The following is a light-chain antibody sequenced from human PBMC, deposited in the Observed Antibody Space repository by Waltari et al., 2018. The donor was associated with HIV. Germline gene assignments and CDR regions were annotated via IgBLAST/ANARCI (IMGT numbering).Light chain of an antibody. CDR1: QSISTSY. CDR2: DAS. J-gene: IGKJ1*01. Sequence: EIVLTQSPGTLSLSPGERATLSCRPSQSISTSYFACYQQKPGLPPRLLIYDASRRATGIPDRFSGSGSGTDFTLTSRRLEPEDFAVYYCQQYDISPATFGQGTRVDI. CDR3: QQYDISPAT. V-gene: IGKV3-20*01.